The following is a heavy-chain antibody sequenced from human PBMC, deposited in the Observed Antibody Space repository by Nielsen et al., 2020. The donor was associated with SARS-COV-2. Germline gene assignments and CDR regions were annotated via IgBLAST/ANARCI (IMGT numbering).Heavy chain of an antibody. CDR1: GFTFSSYA. D-gene: IGHD1-26*01. CDR3: ARDSWGSYSAPEVFDY. CDR2: ISYDGSNK. J-gene: IGHJ4*02. V-gene: IGHV3-30*04. Sequence: GESLKISCAASGFTFSSYAMHWVRQAPGKGLEWVAVISYDGSNKYYADSVKGRFTISRDNSKNSLYLQMNSLRAEDTAVYYCARDSWGSYSAPEVFDYWGQGTLVTVSS.